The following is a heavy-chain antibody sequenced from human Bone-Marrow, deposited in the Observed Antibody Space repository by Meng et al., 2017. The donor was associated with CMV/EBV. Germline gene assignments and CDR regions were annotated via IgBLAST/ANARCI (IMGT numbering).Heavy chain of an antibody. V-gene: IGHV4-39*07. CDR1: GGSISSSSYY. CDR2: IYYSGST. D-gene: IGHD3-3*01. J-gene: IGHJ6*02. CDR3: ARGGPYYDFWSGYSLFYYYYGMDV. Sequence: ESLKISCTVSGGSISSSSYYWGWIRQPPGKGLEWIGSIYYSGSTYYNPSLKSRVTISVDTSKNQFSLKLSSVTAADTAVYYCARGGPYYDFWSGYSLFYYYYGMDVWGQGTTVTVSS.